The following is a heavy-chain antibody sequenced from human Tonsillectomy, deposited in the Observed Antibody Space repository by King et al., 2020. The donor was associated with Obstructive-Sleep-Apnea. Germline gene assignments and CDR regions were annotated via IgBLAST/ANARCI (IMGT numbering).Heavy chain of an antibody. V-gene: IGHV1-2*04. J-gene: IGHJ6*02. Sequence: GQLVQSGAEVKKPGASVKVSCKASGYTFTDYYMHWVRQAPGQGLEWMGWINPNSGGTNYAQKFQGWVTMTRDTSISTAYMELSRLRSDDTAVYFCARERVDCSTTSCCGLGDYYYYGMDVWGQGTTVTVSS. CDR3: ARERVDCSTTSCCGLGDYYYYGMDV. CDR1: GYTFTDYY. CDR2: INPNSGGT. D-gene: IGHD2-2*01.